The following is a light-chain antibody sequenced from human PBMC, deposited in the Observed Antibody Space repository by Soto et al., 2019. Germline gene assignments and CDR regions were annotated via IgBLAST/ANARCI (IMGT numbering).Light chain of an antibody. CDR1: QSVSSSY. J-gene: IGKJ3*01. CDR2: GAS. V-gene: IGKV3-20*01. CDR3: QQYGSSPFT. Sequence: EIVLTQSPGTLSLSPGERATLSCRASQSVSSSYLAWYQQKPRQAPRLLICGASSRATVIPDRFSGSGSGTDFTLTISRLEPDAFAVYYCQQYGSSPFTFGPGTKVDIK.